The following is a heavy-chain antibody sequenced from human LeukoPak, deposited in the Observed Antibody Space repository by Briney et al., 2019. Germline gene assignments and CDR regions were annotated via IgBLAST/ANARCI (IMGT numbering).Heavy chain of an antibody. CDR2: ISYDATNE. CDR1: GLTFNFFS. Sequence: GRSLRLSCAASGLTFNFFSMYWVRQSPGKGLEWVAVISYDATNEYYADSVKGRFTISRDDSKSTLYLQMNSLRAEDTAVYYCVRDFASGSYYNLFDYWGQGTLVTVSS. D-gene: IGHD3-10*01. J-gene: IGHJ4*02. V-gene: IGHV3-30*04. CDR3: VRDFASGSYYNLFDY.